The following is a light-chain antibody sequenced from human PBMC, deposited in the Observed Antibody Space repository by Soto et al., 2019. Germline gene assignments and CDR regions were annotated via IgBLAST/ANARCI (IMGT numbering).Light chain of an antibody. CDR3: QHYDSWPWT. V-gene: IGKV3-15*01. CDR1: ESIVSD. CDR2: GAF. Sequence: EIVMMQSPAILSVSPGETATLSCRASESIVSDLAWYQQRPGQAPRLLIYGAFTRATGIPARFSGSGSGTEFTLTIRSLQPEDFVVYYCQHYDSWPWTFGQGTKVDI. J-gene: IGKJ1*01.